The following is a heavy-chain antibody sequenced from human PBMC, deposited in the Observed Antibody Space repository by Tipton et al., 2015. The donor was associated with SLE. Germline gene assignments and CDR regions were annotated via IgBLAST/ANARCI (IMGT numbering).Heavy chain of an antibody. D-gene: IGHD3-9*01. CDR1: GGSISSHY. CDR2: IYYSGSA. CDR3: ARGGANYDILTGQRYYYFDY. J-gene: IGHJ4*02. V-gene: IGHV4-59*11. Sequence: TLSLTCTVSGGSISSHYWSWIRQPPGKGLEWIGYIYYSGSANYNPSLKSRVTISVDTSKNQFSLKLSSVTAADTAVYYCARGGANYDILTGQRYYYFDYWGQGTLVTVSS.